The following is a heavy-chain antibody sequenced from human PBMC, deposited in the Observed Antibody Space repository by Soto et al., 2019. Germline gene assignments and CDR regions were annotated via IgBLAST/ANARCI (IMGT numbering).Heavy chain of an antibody. Sequence: VQLLESGGAFVQPGGSLRLSCAASGFSINNYAVSWVRQAPGKGLEWVSTLSAGGRAYYADSVRGRFSVARDRSQNTVDLQISVLRPEDSAVYYCAKESMPEHYGDTLFDYWGQGTRVTVSS. J-gene: IGHJ4*02. CDR2: LSAGGRA. CDR1: GFSINNYA. D-gene: IGHD4-17*01. CDR3: AKESMPEHYGDTLFDY. V-gene: IGHV3-23*01.